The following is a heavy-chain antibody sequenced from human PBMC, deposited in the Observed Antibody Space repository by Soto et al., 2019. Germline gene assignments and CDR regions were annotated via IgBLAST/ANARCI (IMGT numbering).Heavy chain of an antibody. CDR3: ARAEPYYDFWSGYSTPYYYGMDV. J-gene: IGHJ6*02. V-gene: IGHV4-59*01. CDR2: IYYSGST. CDR1: GGSISSYY. D-gene: IGHD3-3*01. Sequence: SETLSLTCTVSGGSISSYYWSWIRQPPGKGLEWIGYIYYSGSTNYNPSLKSRVTISVDTSKNQFSPKLSSVTAADTAVYYCARAEPYYDFWSGYSTPYYYGMDVWGQGTTVTVSS.